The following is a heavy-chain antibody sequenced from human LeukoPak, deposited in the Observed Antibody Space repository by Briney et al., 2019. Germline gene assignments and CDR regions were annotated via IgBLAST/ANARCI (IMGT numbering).Heavy chain of an antibody. CDR1: GFTFSLYA. V-gene: IGHV3-23*01. D-gene: IGHD2-8*01. CDR3: ANGREIYANVED. Sequence: GGSLRLSCAASGFTFSLYAMGWVRQAPGKGLEWVSVISDIGGNTYYADSVKGRFTISRDNSKNTLYLQMNSLRAEDTAVYYCANGREIYANVEDWGQGTLVTVSS. CDR2: ISDIGGNT. J-gene: IGHJ4*02.